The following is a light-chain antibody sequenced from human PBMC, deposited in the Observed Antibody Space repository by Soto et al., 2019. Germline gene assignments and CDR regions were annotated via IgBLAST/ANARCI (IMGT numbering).Light chain of an antibody. CDR3: QLYNHWPRT. V-gene: IGKV3-15*01. J-gene: IGKJ1*01. CDR1: QSVSSN. CDR2: DAS. Sequence: EIVMTQSPVTLSVSPGERTTLSCRASQSVSSNLAWYQQRPGQAPRLLIYDASTRATGIPSRFSGSGSGTEFTLTISSLQSEDFAVYYCQLYNHWPRTFGRGNNVEI.